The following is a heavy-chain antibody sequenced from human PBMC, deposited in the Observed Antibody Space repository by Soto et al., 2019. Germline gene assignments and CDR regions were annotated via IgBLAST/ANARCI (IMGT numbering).Heavy chain of an antibody. Sequence: GASVKVSCKASGGTFSSYTISWVRQAPGQGLEWMGRIIPILGIANYAQKFQGRVTITADKSTSTAYMELSSLRSEDTAVYYCARSDYDILTGINWFDPWGQGTLVTVSS. CDR2: IIPILGIA. CDR1: GGTFSSYT. J-gene: IGHJ5*02. D-gene: IGHD3-9*01. V-gene: IGHV1-69*02. CDR3: ARSDYDILTGINWFDP.